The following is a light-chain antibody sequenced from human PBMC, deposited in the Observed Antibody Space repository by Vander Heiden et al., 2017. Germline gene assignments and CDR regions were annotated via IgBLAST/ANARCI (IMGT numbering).Light chain of an antibody. Sequence: SYELPQPPPVSVSPGQTARITCSGDALPKQYAYWYQQKQGQAPVLVIYKDSERPSGIPERFSGSSSGTTVTLTISGVQAEDEADYYCQSADSSGTYYVFGTGTKVTVL. CDR1: ALPKQY. CDR3: QSADSSGTYYV. J-gene: IGLJ1*01. V-gene: IGLV3-25*03. CDR2: KDS.